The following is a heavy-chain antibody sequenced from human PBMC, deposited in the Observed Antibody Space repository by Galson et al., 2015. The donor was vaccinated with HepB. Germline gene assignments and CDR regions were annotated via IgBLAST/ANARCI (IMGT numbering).Heavy chain of an antibody. J-gene: IGHJ6*03. D-gene: IGHD4-17*01. Sequence: SVKVSCKASGYTFINYGVNWVRQAPGQGLEWMGWITPFNGNTNYAQHLQGRVTMTTDTSTSTAYMELRSLRSDDTAVYYCARDAQATVTRGSYYYNFYYIDVWGEGTTVTVSS. V-gene: IGHV1-18*01. CDR2: ITPFNGNT. CDR1: GYTFINYG. CDR3: ARDAQATVTRGSYYYNFYYIDV.